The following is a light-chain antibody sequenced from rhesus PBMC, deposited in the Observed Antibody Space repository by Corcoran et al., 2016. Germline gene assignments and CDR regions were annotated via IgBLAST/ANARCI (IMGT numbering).Light chain of an antibody. CDR2: HTN. V-gene: IGKV1-32*04. CDR1: QDISSY. Sequence: DIQMSQSPPSLSASVGDRVTITCRASQDISSYLNWYQQKPGSAPKVLIYHTNTLASGVPSRFSGSGSGTDFTLTISSLQPEDFATDYCQQGNSYPLTFGGGTKV. CDR3: QQGNSYPLT. J-gene: IGKJ4*01.